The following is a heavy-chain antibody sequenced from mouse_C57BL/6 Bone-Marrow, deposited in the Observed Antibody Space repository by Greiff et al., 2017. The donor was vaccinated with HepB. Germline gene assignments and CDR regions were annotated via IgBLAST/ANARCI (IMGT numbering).Heavy chain of an antibody. CDR1: GYSITSGYY. Sequence: EVQLQESGPGLVKPSQSLSLTCSVTGYSITSGYYWNWIRQFPGNKLEWMGYISYDGSNNYNPSLKNRISITRDTSKNQFFLKLNSVTTEDTATYYCARGYYGPRDYFDDWGQGTTLTVSS. J-gene: IGHJ2*01. CDR3: ARGYYGPRDYFDD. D-gene: IGHD1-2*01. CDR2: ISYDGSN. V-gene: IGHV3-6*01.